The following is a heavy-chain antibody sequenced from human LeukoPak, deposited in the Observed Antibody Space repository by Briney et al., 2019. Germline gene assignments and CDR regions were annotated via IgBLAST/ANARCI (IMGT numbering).Heavy chain of an antibody. CDR3: AKDMRQQLAHDAFDI. CDR2: ISWNGGSI. J-gene: IGHJ3*02. CDR1: GFTSDYYP. D-gene: IGHD6-13*01. Sequence: SLRLSCAASGFTSDYYPIHSVRQAPGRGLEGVSGISWNGGSIGYADSVKGRFTSSRDNAKNSMYLQMNSLRAEDTALYYCAKDMRQQLAHDAFDIWGQGTMVTVSS. V-gene: IGHV3-9*02.